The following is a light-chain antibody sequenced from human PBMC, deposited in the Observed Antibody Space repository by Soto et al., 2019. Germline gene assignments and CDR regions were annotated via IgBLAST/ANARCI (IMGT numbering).Light chain of an antibody. CDR3: QQHNSFSIT. J-gene: IGKJ5*01. V-gene: IGKV1-5*03. CDR1: QTISSW. CDR2: KAS. Sequence: DIQMTQSPSTLARAVRHRINITCLASQTISSWLAWYQQKPGKAPKLLIYKASSLESGVPSRFSGSGSGTEFTLTINSLQADDFATYYCQQHNSFSITFGQGTRLEIK.